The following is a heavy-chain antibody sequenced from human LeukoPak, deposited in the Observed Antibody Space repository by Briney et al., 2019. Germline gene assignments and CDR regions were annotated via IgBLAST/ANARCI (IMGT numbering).Heavy chain of an antibody. CDR1: GFTFSSSS. J-gene: IGHJ6*03. CDR2: ITISSSTT. CDR3: ERAPPPRYYMDV. V-gene: IGHV3-48*01. Sequence: GGSLRLSCVASGFTFSSSSMNWVRQAPGKGLEWVSYITISSSTTYYADSVKGRFTISRDNAKNSLYLQMNSLSAEDTAVYYCERAPPPRYYMDVWGKGTTVTVSS.